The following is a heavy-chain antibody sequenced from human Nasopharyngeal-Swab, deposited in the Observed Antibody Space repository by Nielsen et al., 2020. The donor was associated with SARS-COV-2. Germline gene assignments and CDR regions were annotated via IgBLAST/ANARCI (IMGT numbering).Heavy chain of an antibody. J-gene: IGHJ4*02. CDR3: ARLRYYSSDY. V-gene: IGHV3-48*02. CDR2: LSSSSKTT. CDR1: EFTFHTYD. Sequence: GESLKISCAASEFTFHTYDMNWVRQAPGKGLEWLSYLSSSSKTTYYADSVKGRFTISRDNAKNSLYLQMNTLRDEDTAVYYCARLRYYSSDYWGQGTLVTVSS. D-gene: IGHD1-26*01.